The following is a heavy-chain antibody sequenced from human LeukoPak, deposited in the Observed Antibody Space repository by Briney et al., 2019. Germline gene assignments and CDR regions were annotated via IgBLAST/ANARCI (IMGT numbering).Heavy chain of an antibody. D-gene: IGHD4-23*01. CDR1: GFTFSSYG. CDR3: ARDRSIYGGNFDY. Sequence: PSGGSLRLSCAASGFTFSSYGMHWVRQAPGKGLEWVAVIWYDGSNKYYADSVKGRFTISRDNSKNTLYLQMNSLRAEDTAVYYCARDRSIYGGNFDYWGQGTLVTVSS. CDR2: IWYDGSNK. V-gene: IGHV3-33*01. J-gene: IGHJ4*02.